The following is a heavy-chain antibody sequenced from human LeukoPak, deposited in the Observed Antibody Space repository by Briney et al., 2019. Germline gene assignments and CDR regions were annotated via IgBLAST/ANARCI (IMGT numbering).Heavy chain of an antibody. D-gene: IGHD3-3*01. V-gene: IGHV3-21*01. CDR1: GFTFSSYS. J-gene: IGHJ3*02. CDR3: ARGAEGILRFLERFDI. CDR2: ISSSSSYI. Sequence: GGSLRLSCAASGFTFSSYSMNWVRQAPGKGLEWVSSISSSSSYIYYADSVKGRFTISRDNAKNSLYLQMNSLRAEDTAVYYCARGAEGILRFLERFDIWGQGTMVTVSS.